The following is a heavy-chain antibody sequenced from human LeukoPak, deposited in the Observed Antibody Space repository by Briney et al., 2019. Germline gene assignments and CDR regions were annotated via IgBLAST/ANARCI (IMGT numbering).Heavy chain of an antibody. D-gene: IGHD3-10*01. CDR2: ISSSSSTI. Sequence: GGSLRLSCVASGFTFSSYSMNWVRQAPGKGLEWVSYISSSSSTIYYADSVKGRFTISRDNAKNSLYLQMNSLRAKDTAVYYCARGEYGSGSYHIDYWGQGTLVTVSS. J-gene: IGHJ4*02. CDR3: ARGEYGSGSYHIDY. V-gene: IGHV3-48*04. CDR1: GFTFSSYS.